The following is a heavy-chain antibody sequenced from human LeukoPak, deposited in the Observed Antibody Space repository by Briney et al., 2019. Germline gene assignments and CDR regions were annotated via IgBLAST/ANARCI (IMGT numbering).Heavy chain of an antibody. D-gene: IGHD1-26*01. CDR3: ARNRVIVGALDY. Sequence: SQTLSLTCTVSGGSLSSGSYYWSWIRQPAGEGLEWVGHIYTSGSTNYNPSLKSRVTISVDTSKNQFSLKLRSVTAADTAVYYCARNRVIVGALDYWGQGTLVTVSS. CDR1: GGSLSSGSYY. V-gene: IGHV4-61*09. CDR2: IYTSGST. J-gene: IGHJ4*02.